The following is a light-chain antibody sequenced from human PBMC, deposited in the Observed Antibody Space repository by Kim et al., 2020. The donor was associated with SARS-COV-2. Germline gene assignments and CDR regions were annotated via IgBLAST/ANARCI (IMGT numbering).Light chain of an antibody. V-gene: IGLV6-57*03. CDR2: EDN. Sequence: KTVTISCTRSSGSIASNYVQWYQQRPGSAPTTVIYEDNQRPSGVPDRFSGSIDSSSNSASLTISGLKTEDDADYYCQSYDSSNHEVFGGGTQLTVL. CDR3: QSYDSSNHEV. CDR1: SGSIASNY. J-gene: IGLJ2*01.